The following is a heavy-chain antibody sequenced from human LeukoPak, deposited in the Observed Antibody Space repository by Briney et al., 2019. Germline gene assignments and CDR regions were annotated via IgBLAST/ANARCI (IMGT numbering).Heavy chain of an antibody. V-gene: IGHV1-46*01. D-gene: IGHD3-10*01. CDR1: GYIFTNYY. J-gene: IGHJ4*02. CDR2: INPSGGST. CDR3: ARDHGSAYYRAPRH. Sequence: AASVTVSCKASGYIFTNYYMHWVRQAPGQGLEWMGTINPSGGSTTYAQKFQGRVTMTRDTSTSTVYMELSSLRSEDTAVYYCARDHGSAYYRAPRHWGQGTLVTVSS.